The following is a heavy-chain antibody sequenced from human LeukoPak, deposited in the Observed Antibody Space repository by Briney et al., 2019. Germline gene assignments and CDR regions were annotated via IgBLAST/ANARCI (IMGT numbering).Heavy chain of an antibody. D-gene: IGHD3-9*01. CDR3: ARDPSAYYDILTGYPHYYYGMDV. V-gene: IGHV3-7*01. CDR2: IKQDGSEK. CDR1: GFTFSSYW. Sequence: GGSLRLSCAASGFTFSSYWMSWVRQAPAKGLEWVANIKQDGSEKYCVDSVKGRFTISRDNAKNSLYLQMNSLRAEDTAVYYCARDPSAYYDILTGYPHYYYGMDVWGQGTTVTVSS. J-gene: IGHJ6*02.